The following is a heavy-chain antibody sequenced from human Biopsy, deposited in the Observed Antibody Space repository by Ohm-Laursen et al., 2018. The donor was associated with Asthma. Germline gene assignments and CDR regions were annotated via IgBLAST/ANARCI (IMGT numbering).Heavy chain of an antibody. CDR1: GGTFNTYV. Sequence: ASVKVSCKSLGGTFNTYVIGWVRQAPGQGLEWMGGINSVFGTTTYPQKFQDGVTITADDSTSTVYMELSSLRSEDTAVYYCARKAGSCISRTCYSLDFWGQGTLVTVPS. CDR2: INSVFGTT. D-gene: IGHD2-2*01. V-gene: IGHV1-69*13. CDR3: ARKAGSCISRTCYSLDF. J-gene: IGHJ4*02.